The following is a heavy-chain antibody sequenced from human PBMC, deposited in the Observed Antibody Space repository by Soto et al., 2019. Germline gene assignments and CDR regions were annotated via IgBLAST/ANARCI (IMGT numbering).Heavy chain of an antibody. D-gene: IGHD3-16*01. Sequence: SETLSLTCTVSGGSISSIGYYWSWIRQSPGKGLEWVGYIHSSGSTYYSPSLESRIAISVDTSENQFSLKLSSVTAADTAIYYCARVEGDTSKRNFDYWGQGALVTVSS. CDR2: IHSSGST. CDR1: GGSISSIGYY. CDR3: ARVEGDTSKRNFDY. J-gene: IGHJ4*02. V-gene: IGHV4-31*03.